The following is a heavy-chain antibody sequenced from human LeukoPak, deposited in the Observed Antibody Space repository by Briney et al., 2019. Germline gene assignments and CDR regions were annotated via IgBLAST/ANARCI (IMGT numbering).Heavy chain of an antibody. V-gene: IGHV4-39*01. CDR1: GGSISSSSYY. CDR2: IYYSGST. Sequence: SETLSLTCTVSGGSISSSSYYWGWIRQPPGKGLEWIGSIYYSGSTYYNPSLKSRVTIPVDTSKNQFSLKLSSVTAADTAVYYCARHRNEEFDPWGQGTLVTVSS. J-gene: IGHJ5*02. CDR3: ARHRNEEFDP. D-gene: IGHD2-8*01.